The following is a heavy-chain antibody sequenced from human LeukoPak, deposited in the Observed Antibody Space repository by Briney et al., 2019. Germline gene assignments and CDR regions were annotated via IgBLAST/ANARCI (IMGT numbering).Heavy chain of an antibody. D-gene: IGHD3-3*01. CDR3: ARVKGVLEWLSPYNWFDP. CDR1: GGSISSSSYY. CDR2: IYYSGST. Sequence: SETLSLTCTVSGGSISSSSYYRGWIRQPPGKGLEWIGSIYYSGSTYYNPSLKSRVTISVDTSKNQFSLKLSSVTAADTAVYYCARVKGVLEWLSPYNWFDPWGQGTLVTVSS. J-gene: IGHJ5*02. V-gene: IGHV4-39*01.